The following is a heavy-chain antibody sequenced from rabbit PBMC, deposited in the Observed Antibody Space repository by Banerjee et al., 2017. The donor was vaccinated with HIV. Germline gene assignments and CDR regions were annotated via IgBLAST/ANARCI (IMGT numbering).Heavy chain of an antibody. Sequence: QQQLVESGGGLVKPGASLTLTCKASGLDFSNNYWICWVRQAPGKGLEWIACIDLGKSGSIYYASWAKGRFTISKTSSTTVTLQMTSLTAADTATYFCARDLAGVIGWNFGLWGQGTLVTVS. CDR2: IDLGKSGSI. CDR1: GLDFSNNYW. V-gene: IGHV1S45*01. CDR3: ARDLAGVIGWNFGL. J-gene: IGHJ6*01. D-gene: IGHD4-1*01.